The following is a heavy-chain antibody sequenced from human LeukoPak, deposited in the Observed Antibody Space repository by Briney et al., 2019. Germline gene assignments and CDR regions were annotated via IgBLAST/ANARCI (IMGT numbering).Heavy chain of an antibody. J-gene: IGHJ6*02. D-gene: IGHD2-21*01. CDR1: GFTFSSYG. Sequence: GRSLRLSCAASGFTFSSYGMHWVRQAPGKGLEWVAVISYDGSNKYYADSVKGRFTISRDNSKNTLYLQMNSLRAEDTAVYYCAKSVVRGDGYYYGMDVWGRGTTVTVSS. V-gene: IGHV3-30*18. CDR2: ISYDGSNK. CDR3: AKSVVRGDGYYYGMDV.